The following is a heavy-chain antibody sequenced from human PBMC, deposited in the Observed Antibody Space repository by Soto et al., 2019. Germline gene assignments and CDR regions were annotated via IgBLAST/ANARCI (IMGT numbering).Heavy chain of an antibody. CDR2: IWYDGTNQ. CDR1: GFTFSSYG. D-gene: IGHD1-26*01. V-gene: IGHV3-33*01. Sequence: QVQLVESGGGVVQPGRSLRLSCAASGFTFSSYGMHWVRQAPGKVLECVAVIWYDGTNQYYSDSVKGRFTISRDHSKTTLYLQRNSRRAEGTAVYYCARAQSSGNYYSYYWGQGPLVTVSS. J-gene: IGHJ4*02. CDR3: ARAQSSGNYYSYY.